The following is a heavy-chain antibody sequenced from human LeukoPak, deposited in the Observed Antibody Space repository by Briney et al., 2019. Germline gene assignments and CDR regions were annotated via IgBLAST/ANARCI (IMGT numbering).Heavy chain of an antibody. CDR3: AKDYSSSGPNAFDI. D-gene: IGHD3-22*01. J-gene: IGHJ3*02. V-gene: IGHV3-9*01. Sequence: GRSLRLSCAASGFTFDDYAMHWVRQAPGKGLEWVSGISWNSGSIGYADSVKGRFTISRDNAKNSLYLQMNSLRAEDTALYYCAKDYSSSGPNAFDIWGQGTMVTVSS. CDR1: GFTFDDYA. CDR2: ISWNSGSI.